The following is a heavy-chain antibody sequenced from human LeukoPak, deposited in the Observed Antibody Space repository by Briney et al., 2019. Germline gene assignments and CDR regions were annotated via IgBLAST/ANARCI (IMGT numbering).Heavy chain of an antibody. Sequence: GGSLRLSCAGSGFTFTSYSLNWVRQAPGKGLELVSCISSHCNYIYYADSVKGRFTVSRDDATNSVFLQMNSLRAEDTGIYYCARDGQWDLTYYLDYWGQGILVNVSS. CDR2: ISSHCNYI. D-gene: IGHD1-26*01. CDR3: ARDGQWDLTYYLDY. CDR1: GFTFTSYS. J-gene: IGHJ4*02. V-gene: IGHV3-21*01.